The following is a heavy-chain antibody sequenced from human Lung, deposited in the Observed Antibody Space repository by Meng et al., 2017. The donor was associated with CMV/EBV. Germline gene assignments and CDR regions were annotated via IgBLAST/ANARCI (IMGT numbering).Heavy chain of an antibody. V-gene: IGHV3-48*03. CDR3: ARDRSVLYYARSGYGFDF. J-gene: IGHJ4*02. CDR2: ITSSGNTI. Sequence: GGSLRLXCAASGFSFSTYEMNWVRQAPGKGLEWISYITSSGNTIYYADSVKGRFTISRDNAKNSLYLQMSSLRAEDTAVYYCARDRSVLYYARSGYGFDFWGQGTXVTVSS. CDR1: GFSFSTYE. D-gene: IGHD3-22*01.